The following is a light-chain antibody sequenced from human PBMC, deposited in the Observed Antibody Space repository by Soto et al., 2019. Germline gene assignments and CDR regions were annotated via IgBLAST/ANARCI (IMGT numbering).Light chain of an antibody. CDR2: AAS. CDR1: QSINYY. J-gene: IGKJ4*02. V-gene: IGKV3-11*01. CDR3: QHRSK. Sequence: PGERATLSCRASQSINYYLAWYQQTPGQAPRLLMSAASNRATGIPARFSGSGSGTDFTLTISSLEPEYFAVYYCQHRSKFGGGTKVEIK.